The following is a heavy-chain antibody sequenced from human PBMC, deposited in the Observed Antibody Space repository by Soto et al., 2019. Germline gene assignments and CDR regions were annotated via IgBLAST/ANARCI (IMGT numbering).Heavy chain of an antibody. Sequence: EVQLVESGGGLVKPGGSLRLSCAASGFTFSSYSMNWVRQAPGKGLEWVSSISSSSSYIYYADSVKGRLNISRDNAKNSLYLQMNSLRAEDTAVYYCASHPRDSSGYWYYFDYWGQGTLVTVSS. CDR2: ISSSSSYI. V-gene: IGHV3-21*01. D-gene: IGHD3-22*01. CDR1: GFTFSSYS. CDR3: ASHPRDSSGYWYYFDY. J-gene: IGHJ4*02.